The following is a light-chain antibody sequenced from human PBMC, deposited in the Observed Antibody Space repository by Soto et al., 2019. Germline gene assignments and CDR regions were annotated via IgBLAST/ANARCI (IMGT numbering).Light chain of an antibody. CDR3: QHYQSSPRT. CDR2: DTS. CDR1: QSVGGSS. Sequence: PGARATFSCRASQSVGGSSLAWYQQRPGQAPRLLIYDTSKRATGIPDRFSGSGSGTEFTLTISRLEPEDFAVYYCQHYQSSPRTFGQGTKVDIK. V-gene: IGKV3-20*01. J-gene: IGKJ1*01.